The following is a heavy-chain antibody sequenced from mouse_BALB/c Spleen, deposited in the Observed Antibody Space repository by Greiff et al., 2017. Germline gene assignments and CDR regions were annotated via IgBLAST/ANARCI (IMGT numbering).Heavy chain of an antibody. D-gene: IGHD2-4*01. CDR2: IDPENGNT. Sequence: VQLQQSGAELVRPGALVKLSCKASGFNIKDYYMHWVKQRPEQGLEWIGWIDPENGNTIYDPKFQGKASITADTSSNTAYLQLSSLTSEDTAVYYCASNYDGSYYDAMDYWGQGTSVTVSA. V-gene: IGHV14-1*02. J-gene: IGHJ4*01. CDR3: ASNYDGSYYDAMDY. CDR1: GFNIKDYY.